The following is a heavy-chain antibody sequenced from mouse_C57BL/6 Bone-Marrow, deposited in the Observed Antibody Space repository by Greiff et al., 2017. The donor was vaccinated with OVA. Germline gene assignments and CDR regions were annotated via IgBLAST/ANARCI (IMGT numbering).Heavy chain of an antibody. Sequence: QVQLQQPGAELVMPGASVKLSCKASGYTFTSYWMHWVKQRPGQGLEWIGEIDPSDSYTNYNQKFKGKSTLTVDKSSSTAYMQLSSLTSEDSAVYYCAREGGTALALFAYWGQGTLVTVSA. V-gene: IGHV1-69*01. D-gene: IGHD3-1*01. CDR2: IDPSDSYT. CDR1: GYTFTSYW. CDR3: AREGGTALALFAY. J-gene: IGHJ3*01.